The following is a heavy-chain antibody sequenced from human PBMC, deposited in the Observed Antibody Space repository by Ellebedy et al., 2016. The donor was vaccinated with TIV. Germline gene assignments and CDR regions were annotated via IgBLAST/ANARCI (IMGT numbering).Heavy chain of an antibody. D-gene: IGHD3-10*01. CDR2: LSDGGTLQ. J-gene: IGHJ5*02. Sequence: GESLKISXAASGFTFSSYGMHWVRQSPGKGLHWVASLSDGGTLQSYADSVKGRFSISRDNSKNTLFPQMNSLRPDDTALYYCAREGDEFGSGSNTRWLDPWGQGTLVTVSS. CDR3: AREGDEFGSGSNTRWLDP. CDR1: GFTFSSYG. V-gene: IGHV3-30*03.